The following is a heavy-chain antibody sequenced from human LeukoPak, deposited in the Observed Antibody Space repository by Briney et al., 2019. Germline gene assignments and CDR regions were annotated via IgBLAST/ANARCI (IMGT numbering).Heavy chain of an antibody. D-gene: IGHD2-15*01. Sequence: ASVKVSCKASGYTFTGNYMHWVRQTPGQGLEWMGWINPNSGGTNYAQKFQGRVTMTRDTSISTAYMELSRLRSDDTAVYYCARGYCSGGSCYSGDYWGQGTLVTVSS. CDR3: ARGYCSGGSCYSGDY. V-gene: IGHV1-2*02. J-gene: IGHJ4*02. CDR1: GYTFTGNY. CDR2: INPNSGGT.